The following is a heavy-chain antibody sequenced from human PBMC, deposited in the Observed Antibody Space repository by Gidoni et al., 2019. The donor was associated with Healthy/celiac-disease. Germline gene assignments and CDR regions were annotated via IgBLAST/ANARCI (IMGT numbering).Heavy chain of an antibody. CDR2: ISWNSGSI. V-gene: IGHV3-9*01. Sequence: EVQLVESGGGLVQPGRSLRLSCAASGFTFDDYAMHWVRQAPGKGLEWVSGISWNSGSIGYADSVKGRFTISRDNAKNSLYLQMNSLRAEDTALYYCAKDIGDGYNFGLIDYWGQGTLVTVSS. J-gene: IGHJ4*02. D-gene: IGHD5-12*01. CDR1: GFTFDDYA. CDR3: AKDIGDGYNFGLIDY.